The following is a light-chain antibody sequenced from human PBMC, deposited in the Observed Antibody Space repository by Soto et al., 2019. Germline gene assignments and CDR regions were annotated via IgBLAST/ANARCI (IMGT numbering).Light chain of an antibody. V-gene: IGKV1-5*01. CDR2: DAS. J-gene: IGKJ3*01. CDR3: QHLRT. Sequence: DIQMTQSPSTLSASVGDRVTITCRPSQRISSWLAWYQHKPGKAPKLLIYDASILESGVPSRFSGSGSGTEFTLTISSLQPDDFATYYCQHLRTFGPGSKVDIK. CDR1: QRISSW.